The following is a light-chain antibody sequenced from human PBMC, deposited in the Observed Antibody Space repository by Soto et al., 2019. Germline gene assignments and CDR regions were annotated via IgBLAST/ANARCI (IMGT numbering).Light chain of an antibody. Sequence: EIVLTQSPGTLSLSPGERATLSCRASQSVSSYLAWYQQKPGQAPRLLIYDASNRATGIPARFSGSGSGTDFTLTISSLEPEDFAVYYCQQRSNWLTFGGGTKGDIK. J-gene: IGKJ4*01. V-gene: IGKV3-11*01. CDR1: QSVSSY. CDR3: QQRSNWLT. CDR2: DAS.